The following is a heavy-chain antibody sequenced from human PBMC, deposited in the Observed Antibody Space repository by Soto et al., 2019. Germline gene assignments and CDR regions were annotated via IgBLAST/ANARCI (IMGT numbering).Heavy chain of an antibody. V-gene: IGHV1-2*02. J-gene: IGHJ3*02. CDR3: ARGGGVGVAGSAAFDM. D-gene: IGHD3-3*01. Sequence: QLHLVQSGAVVKKPGASVTVSCSASGYPVTAYYMHWVRQAPGRGLEWMGGINPATGAAKYTQPSQGRDTVTRDTSTRTVFMELGGLAFRDPAVFYVARGGGVGVAGSAAFDMWGQGTLVTVSS. CDR1: GYPVTAYY. CDR2: INPATGAA.